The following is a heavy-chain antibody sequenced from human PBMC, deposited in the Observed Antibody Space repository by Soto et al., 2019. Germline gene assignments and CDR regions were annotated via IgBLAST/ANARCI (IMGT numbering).Heavy chain of an antibody. CDR1: GFTFSSFA. Sequence: EVQLLESGGNLVQPGGSLRLSCAASGFTFSSFAMSWVRQAPGKGLEWVSVIGTSASITAYADSVRGRFTNSRDNSKNTLYLQMNSLRAEDTAVYYCVARGSGWYHWGGQGTLVTVSS. V-gene: IGHV3-23*01. D-gene: IGHD6-19*01. J-gene: IGHJ4*02. CDR2: IGTSASIT. CDR3: VARGSGWYHW.